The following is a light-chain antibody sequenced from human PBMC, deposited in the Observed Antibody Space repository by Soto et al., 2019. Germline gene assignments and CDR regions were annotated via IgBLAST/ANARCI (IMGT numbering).Light chain of an antibody. CDR1: QSVISSY. CDR3: QQYGKSPLT. V-gene: IGKV3-20*01. Sequence: EIVLTQSPGTLSLSPGERATLSCRASQSVISSYLAWYQQKAGQAPRLLIYGASNRATGIPDRFSGSGSGTDFTLTISRLELEDVAVYYCQQYGKSPLTFGGGTKVEIK. J-gene: IGKJ4*01. CDR2: GAS.